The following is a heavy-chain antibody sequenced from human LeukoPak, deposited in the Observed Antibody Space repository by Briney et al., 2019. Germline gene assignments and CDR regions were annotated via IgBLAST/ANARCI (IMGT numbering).Heavy chain of an antibody. D-gene: IGHD2-15*01. V-gene: IGHV3-30*02. CDR3: AKHGLYCSGGSCLALE. CDR2: ILYDGTNK. CDR1: GFTFSSFG. J-gene: IGHJ4*02. Sequence: GGSLRLSCAASGFTFSSFGMHWVRQAPGQGLEWVAFILYDGTNKYYADSVKGRFTISRDNSKNTLYVQMNSLRAEDTAVYYCAKHGLYCSGGSCLALEWGQGTLVTVSS.